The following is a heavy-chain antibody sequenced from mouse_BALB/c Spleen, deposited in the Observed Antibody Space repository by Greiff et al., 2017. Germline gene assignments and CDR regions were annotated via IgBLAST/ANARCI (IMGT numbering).Heavy chain of an antibody. CDR3: ARYSPYFDY. CDR1: GYTFTDYN. CDR2: INPNNGGT. Sequence: EVMLVESGPELVKPGASVKIPCKASGYTFTDYNMDWVKQSHGKSLEWIGDINPNNGGTIYNQKFKGKATLTVDKSSSTAYMELRSLTSEDTAVYYCARYSPYFDYWGQGTTLTVSS. J-gene: IGHJ2*01. V-gene: IGHV1-18*01.